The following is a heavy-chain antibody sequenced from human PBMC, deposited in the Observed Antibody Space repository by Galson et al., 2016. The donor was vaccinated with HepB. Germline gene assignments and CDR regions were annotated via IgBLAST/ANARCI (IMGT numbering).Heavy chain of an antibody. V-gene: IGHV5-51*01. D-gene: IGHD3-3*01. J-gene: IGHJ5*02. CDR3: VRDGTGKYDFWSGYPNNWFDP. Sequence: QSGAEVKKPGESLKISCKASGYSFATHWIGWVRQMPGKGLEWLGIIYPGDSDTRYSPSFRGQVTISADRSIHTAYLQWSSLKASDTAMYYCVRDGTGKYDFWSGYPNNWFDPWGQGTLVTVSS. CDR2: IYPGDSDT. CDR1: GYSFATHW.